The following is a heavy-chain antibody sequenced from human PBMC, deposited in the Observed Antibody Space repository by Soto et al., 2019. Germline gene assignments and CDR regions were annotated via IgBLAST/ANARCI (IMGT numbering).Heavy chain of an antibody. V-gene: IGHV3-20*04. J-gene: IGHJ6*02. CDR2: INWNGGST. D-gene: IGHD3-10*01. CDR1: GFTFSSYA. Sequence: GGSLRLSCAASGFTFSSYAMSWVRQAPGKGLEWVSGINWNGGSTGYADSVKGRFTISRDNAKNSLYLQMNSLRAEDTALYYCARVRAYYYGSGSGQGGMDVWGQGTTVTVSS. CDR3: ARVRAYYYGSGSGQGGMDV.